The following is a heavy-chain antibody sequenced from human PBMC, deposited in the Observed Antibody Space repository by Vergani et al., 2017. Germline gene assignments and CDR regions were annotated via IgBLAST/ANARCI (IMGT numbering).Heavy chain of an antibody. J-gene: IGHJ6*02. CDR2: ISAYNGNT. V-gene: IGHV1-18*01. Sequence: QVQLVQSGAEVKKPGASVKVSCKASGYTFTSYGISWVRQAPGQGLEWMGWISAYNGNTNYAQKLQGRVTMTTDTSTSTAYMELRSLRSDDTAVYYCARQVGDGSGWYGVYYYNGMDVWGQGTTVTVSS. CDR1: GYTFTSYG. D-gene: IGHD6-13*01. CDR3: ARQVGDGSGWYGVYYYNGMDV.